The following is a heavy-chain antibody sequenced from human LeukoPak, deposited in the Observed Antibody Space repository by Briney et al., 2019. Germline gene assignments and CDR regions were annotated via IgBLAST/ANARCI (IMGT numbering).Heavy chain of an antibody. V-gene: IGHV3-48*03. CDR1: GFTFSSYE. J-gene: IGHJ5*02. D-gene: IGHD6-19*01. CDR3: ARQASSGWYVDSGWFDP. CDR2: ISSSGSTI. Sequence: GGSLRLSCAASGFTFSSYEMNWVRQAPGKGLEWVSYISSSGSTIYYADSVKGRFTISRDNAKNSLYLQMNSLRAEDTAVYYCARQASSGWYVDSGWFDPWGQGTLVTVSS.